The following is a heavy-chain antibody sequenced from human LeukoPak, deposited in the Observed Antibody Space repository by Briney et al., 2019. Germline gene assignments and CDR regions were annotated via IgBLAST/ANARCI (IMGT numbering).Heavy chain of an antibody. V-gene: IGHV4-59*08. CDR3: ARLGAVRYFDL. D-gene: IGHD3-16*01. J-gene: IGHJ2*01. Sequence: PSETLSLTRTVSGDSISSYYWSWIRQPPGKGLVWIGYFYYSGSTNYNPSLKSRVTISVDTSKNQFSLKLSSVTAADTAVYYCARLGAVRYFDLWGRGAMLTVSS. CDR2: FYYSGST. CDR1: GDSISSYY.